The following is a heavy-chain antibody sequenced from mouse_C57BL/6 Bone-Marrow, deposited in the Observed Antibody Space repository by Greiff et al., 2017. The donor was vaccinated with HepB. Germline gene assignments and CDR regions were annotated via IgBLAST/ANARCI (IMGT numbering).Heavy chain of an antibody. CDR1: GYSITSDY. CDR2: ISYSGST. J-gene: IGHJ1*03. D-gene: IGHD1-1*01. Sequence: EVHLVESGPGLAKPSQTLSLTCSVTGYSITSDYRNWIRKIPGNKLEYMGYISYSGSTYYNPSLKSRISITRDTSKNQYYLQLNSVTTEDTATYYCARVYYYGSSYAGWYFDVWGTGTTVTVSS. CDR3: ARVYYYGSSYAGWYFDV. V-gene: IGHV3-8*01.